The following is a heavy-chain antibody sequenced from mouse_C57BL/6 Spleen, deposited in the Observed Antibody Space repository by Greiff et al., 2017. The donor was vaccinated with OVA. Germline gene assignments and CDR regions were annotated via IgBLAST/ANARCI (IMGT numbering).Heavy chain of an antibody. D-gene: IGHD1-1*01. CDR3: ARDGYYGSSYGAMDY. CDR1: GYSITSGYY. CDR2: ISYDGSN. J-gene: IGHJ4*01. Sequence: EVHLVESGPGLVKPSQSLSLTCSVTGYSITSGYYWNWLRQFPGNKLEWMGYISYDGSNNYNPSLKNRISITRDTSKNQFFLKLNSVTTEDTATYYCARDGYYGSSYGAMDYWGQGTSVTVSS. V-gene: IGHV3-6*01.